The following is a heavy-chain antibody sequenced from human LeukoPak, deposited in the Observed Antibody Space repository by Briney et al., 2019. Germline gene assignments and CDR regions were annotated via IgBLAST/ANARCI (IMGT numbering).Heavy chain of an antibody. CDR3: ARGRYSGSYLLDY. CDR1: GFTFSSYS. J-gene: IGHJ4*02. CDR2: ISSSSTYR. Sequence: GGSLRLSCAASGFTFSSYSMSWVRQAPGKGLEWVSSISSSSTYRYYAASVKGRFTISRDNAKNSLYLQMNSLRAEDTALYYCARGRYSGSYLLDYWGQGTLVTVSS. D-gene: IGHD1-26*01. V-gene: IGHV3-21*01.